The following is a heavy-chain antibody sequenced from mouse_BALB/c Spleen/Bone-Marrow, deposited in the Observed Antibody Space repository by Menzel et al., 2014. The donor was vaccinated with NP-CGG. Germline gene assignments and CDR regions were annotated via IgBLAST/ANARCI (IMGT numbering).Heavy chain of an antibody. J-gene: IGHJ4*01. Sequence: VQLQESGAGLMKPGASVMISCKATGYTFSDYWIEWVKQRPGHGLEWIGEILPGGGSTNYNENFKGKATFTADTSSNTAYMQLSCLTSEDSAVYYCAKGGHVMDYWGQGTSVTVSS. D-gene: IGHD1-1*02. V-gene: IGHV1-9*01. CDR2: ILPGGGST. CDR1: GYTFSDYW. CDR3: AKGGHVMDY.